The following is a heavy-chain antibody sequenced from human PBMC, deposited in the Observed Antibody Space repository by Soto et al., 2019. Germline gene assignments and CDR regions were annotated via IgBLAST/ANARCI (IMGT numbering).Heavy chain of an antibody. J-gene: IGHJ4*02. V-gene: IGHV1-69*12. CDR1: GCTFSSDS. CDR2: IIPMFDTP. D-gene: IGHD2-15*01. Sequence: QVQLVQSGAEVKKPGSSVKVSCKASGCTFSSDSFSWVRQAPGQGLEWMGGIIPMFDTPIYAQKFQDRVTITADEATSTAYLQLSSVRSGDTAVYGCGRSGGLTRDFNYGGQGSLVTVS. CDR3: GRSGGLTRDFNY.